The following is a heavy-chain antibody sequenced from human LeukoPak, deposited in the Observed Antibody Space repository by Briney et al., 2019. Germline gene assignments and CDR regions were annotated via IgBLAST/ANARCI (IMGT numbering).Heavy chain of an antibody. CDR2: ISGSGGST. Sequence: PGGSLRLSCAASGFTFDDYAMSWVRQAPGKGLEWVSAISGSGGSTYYADSVKGRFTISRDNSKNTLYLQMNSLRAEDTAVYYCAKGPSGWYFSPFDYWGQGTLVTVSS. D-gene: IGHD6-19*01. V-gene: IGHV3-23*01. CDR3: AKGPSGWYFSPFDY. CDR1: GFTFDDYA. J-gene: IGHJ4*02.